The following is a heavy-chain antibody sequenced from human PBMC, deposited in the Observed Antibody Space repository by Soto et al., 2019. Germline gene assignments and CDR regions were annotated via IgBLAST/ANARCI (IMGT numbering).Heavy chain of an antibody. J-gene: IGHJ4*02. Sequence: SQTLSLTCAISGGSVSSNSAAWNWVRQSPSRGLEWLGRTYYRSKWNNDYAVSVKRRITLNPDTSKNQFSLQLNSVTPEDTAVYYCAREGGDSSSWYFDCWGQGTLVTVSS. CDR2: TYYRSKWNN. CDR3: AREGGDSSSWYFDC. CDR1: GGSVSSNSAA. V-gene: IGHV6-1*01. D-gene: IGHD6-13*01.